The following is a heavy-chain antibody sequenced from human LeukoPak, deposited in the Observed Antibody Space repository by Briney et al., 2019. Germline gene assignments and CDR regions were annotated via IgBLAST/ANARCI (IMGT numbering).Heavy chain of an antibody. Sequence: RGSLSLSCAASGFTFSDYYMSWIRQAPGKGLEWVSYISSSGSTIYYADSVKGRFTISRDNAKNSLYLQMNSLRAEDTAAYYCARDRRYGYYFDYWGQGILVTVSS. CDR2: ISSSGSTI. J-gene: IGHJ4*02. V-gene: IGHV3-11*04. CDR1: GFTFSDYY. CDR3: ARDRRYGYYFDY. D-gene: IGHD5-18*01.